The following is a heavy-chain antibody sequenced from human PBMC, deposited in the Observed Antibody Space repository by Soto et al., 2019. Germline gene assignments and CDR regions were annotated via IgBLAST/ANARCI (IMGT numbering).Heavy chain of an antibody. D-gene: IGHD5-12*01. CDR2: INAGNGHT. CDR3: ARGVGYTSDH. J-gene: IGHJ4*01. Sequence: GASVKVSCKASGFTFNTYTIHWVRQAPGQRLEWMGWINAGNGHTKYSHRFQGRVTITWDTSATTAYMELNSLTSEDTAVYYCARGVGYTSDHWG. V-gene: IGHV1-3*01. CDR1: GFTFNTYT.